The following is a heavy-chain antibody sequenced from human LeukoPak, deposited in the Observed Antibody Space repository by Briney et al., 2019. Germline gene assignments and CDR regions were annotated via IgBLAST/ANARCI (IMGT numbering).Heavy chain of an antibody. CDR2: IYPGDSDT. D-gene: IGHD5-12*01. CDR3: ARLPVPTIIDS. CDR1: GYSFSTYW. V-gene: IGHV5-51*01. Sequence: GESLKISCKGSGYSFSTYWIGWVRQMPGKGLEWMGIIYPGDSDTTYSPSFQGQVSISADKSSSTAYLQWSSLKASDTAMYYCARLPVPTIIDSWGQGTLVTVSS. J-gene: IGHJ4*02.